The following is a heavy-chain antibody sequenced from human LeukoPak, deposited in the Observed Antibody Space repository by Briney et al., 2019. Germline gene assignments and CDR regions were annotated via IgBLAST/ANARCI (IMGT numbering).Heavy chain of an antibody. V-gene: IGHV4-38-2*02. CDR1: GYSISSGFH. Sequence: SETLSLTCTVSGYSISSGFHWGWIRQPPGKGLEWIGSIYHGGGTYHNPSLESRLTMSMDTSKNQFSLKLSSVTAADTAVYFCARGDAWDPYHYWGQGTLVTVSS. CDR2: IYHGGGT. J-gene: IGHJ4*02. D-gene: IGHD3-16*01. CDR3: ARGDAWDPYHY.